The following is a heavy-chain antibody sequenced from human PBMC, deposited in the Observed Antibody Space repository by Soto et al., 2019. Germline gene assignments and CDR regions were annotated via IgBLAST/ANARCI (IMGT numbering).Heavy chain of an antibody. V-gene: IGHV4-59*11. Sequence: SQILPLPNTVAGGTISGLCLRWIRQPQEKGLEWIGYIYYSGSTNYNPSHKSRVTISVDTSKNQFSLKLSSVTAADTAVYYCAREGDDSRNYYYYGMEVWGQGTTVTVSS. D-gene: IGHD3-22*01. J-gene: IGHJ6*02. CDR2: IYYSGST. CDR3: AREGDDSRNYYYYGMEV. CDR1: GGTISGLC.